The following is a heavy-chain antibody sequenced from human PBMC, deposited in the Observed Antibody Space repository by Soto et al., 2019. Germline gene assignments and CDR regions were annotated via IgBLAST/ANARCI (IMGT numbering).Heavy chain of an antibody. J-gene: IGHJ5*02. V-gene: IGHV3-23*01. Sequence: PGASLRLSCAASGFTFSTYAMSWVRQAPGKGLEWVSAISGSGGSTYYADSVKGRFTISRDNSNNTLYLQMNSLRAEDTAVYYCAKVNPNWNYVGWFDPWGQGTLVTVSS. CDR2: ISGSGGST. D-gene: IGHD1-7*01. CDR1: GFTFSTYA. CDR3: AKVNPNWNYVGWFDP.